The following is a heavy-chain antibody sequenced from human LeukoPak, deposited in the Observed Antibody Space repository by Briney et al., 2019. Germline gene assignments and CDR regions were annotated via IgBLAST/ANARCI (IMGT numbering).Heavy chain of an antibody. Sequence: GGSLRLSCAASGFSFSNYNMNWARLAPGKGLEWVSSITSSGSHIFYADSVKGRFTISRDNADNSLYLQMNSLRAEDTAVYFCARDPYSGAYGSDYYYYMDVWGKETTVTVSS. D-gene: IGHD1-26*01. CDR3: ARDPYSGAYGSDYYYYMDV. CDR2: ITSSGSHI. V-gene: IGHV3-21*01. J-gene: IGHJ6*03. CDR1: GFSFSNYN.